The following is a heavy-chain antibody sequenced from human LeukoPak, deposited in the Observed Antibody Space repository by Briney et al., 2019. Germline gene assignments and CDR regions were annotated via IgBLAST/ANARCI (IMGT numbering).Heavy chain of an antibody. V-gene: IGHV4-34*01. Sequence: SETLSLTCAVYGGSFSGYYWSWIRQPPGKGLEWIGEVNHSGSTNYNPSLKSRVTISVDTSKNQFSLKLSSVTAADTAVYYCARRMPRRYSCDSSGYYGYWGRGTLITVS. D-gene: IGHD3-22*01. J-gene: IGHJ4*02. CDR2: VNHSGST. CDR1: GGSFSGYY. CDR3: ARRMPRRYSCDSSGYYGY.